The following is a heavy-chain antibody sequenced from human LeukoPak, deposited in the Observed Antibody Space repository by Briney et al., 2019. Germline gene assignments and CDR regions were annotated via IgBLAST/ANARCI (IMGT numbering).Heavy chain of an antibody. V-gene: IGHV1-2*02. CDR2: INPNSGGT. CDR3: ARQLELLAFDY. CDR1: GYTFTGYY. J-gene: IGHJ4*02. D-gene: IGHD1-7*01. Sequence: ASGKVSCKASGYTFTGYYMHWVGQAPGQGLEWMGWINPNSGGTNYAQKFQGRVTMTRDTSISTAYMELSRLRSDDTAVYYCARQLELLAFDYWGQGTLVTVSS.